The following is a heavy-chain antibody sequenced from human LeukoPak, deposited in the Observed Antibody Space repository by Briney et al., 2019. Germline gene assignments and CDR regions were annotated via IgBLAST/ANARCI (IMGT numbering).Heavy chain of an antibody. J-gene: IGHJ4*02. Sequence: GGSLRLSCVASGFTFRTYWMSWVRQAPGKGLEWVANIKGDGSEKYYVDSVKGRFTISRDNAKNSLYLQMNSLRDEDTAVYYCARGEKWGQGTLVTVSS. CDR2: IKGDGSEK. CDR3: ARGEK. D-gene: IGHD5-24*01. CDR1: GFTFRTYW. V-gene: IGHV3-7*01.